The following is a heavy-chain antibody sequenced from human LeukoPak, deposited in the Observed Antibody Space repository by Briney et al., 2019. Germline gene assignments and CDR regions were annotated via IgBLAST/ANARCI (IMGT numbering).Heavy chain of an antibody. Sequence: GGSLRLSCAASGFSFSSYTMNWVRQAPGKGLEWTSYISSGSSTIYYADSVKGRFTISRDNAKNSLYLQMNSLRAEDTAVYYRARGYCSGGSCYNLDYWGQGTLVTVSS. CDR3: ARGYCSGGSCYNLDY. D-gene: IGHD2-15*01. CDR1: GFSFSSYT. V-gene: IGHV3-48*01. CDR2: ISSGSSTI. J-gene: IGHJ4*02.